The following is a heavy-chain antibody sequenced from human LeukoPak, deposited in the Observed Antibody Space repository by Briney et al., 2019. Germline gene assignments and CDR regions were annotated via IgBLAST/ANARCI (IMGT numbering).Heavy chain of an antibody. V-gene: IGHV3-23*01. CDR3: ATVKYDYGDPVGWFDP. CDR1: GFPFSASA. Sequence: GRSLRLSCAASGFPFSASAMTWVRQDPGKGLEWVSHILSTGTTYYADSVRGRFTISRDNSKNTLYLLMTSLRADDTAVYYCATVKYDYGDPVGWFDPWGQGTLVTVSS. CDR2: ILSTGTT. D-gene: IGHD4-17*01. J-gene: IGHJ5*02.